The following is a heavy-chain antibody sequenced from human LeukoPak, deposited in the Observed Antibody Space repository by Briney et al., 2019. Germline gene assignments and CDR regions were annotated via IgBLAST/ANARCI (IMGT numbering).Heavy chain of an antibody. D-gene: IGHD6-13*01. V-gene: IGHV1-8*01. J-gene: IGHJ4*02. CDR2: VNPNSGNT. Sequence: ASVKVSCKASGYTFTSYDINWVGQATGQGLEWMGWVNPNSGNTGYAQKFQGRVTITRNTSISTAYMELSSLRSEDTAVYYCARGRYSSSWYYNYWGQGTLVTVSP. CDR1: GYTFTSYD. CDR3: ARGRYSSSWYYNY.